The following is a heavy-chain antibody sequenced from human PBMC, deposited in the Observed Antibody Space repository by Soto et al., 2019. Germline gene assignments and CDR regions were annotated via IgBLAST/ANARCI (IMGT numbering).Heavy chain of an antibody. J-gene: IGHJ3*02. V-gene: IGHV5-51*03. D-gene: IGHD6-13*01. CDR2: IYPGDADT. Sequence: ELQLAQSGAEVKKQGESLKISCKGSGYRFTRHWIAWVRQMPGKGLEWMGMIYPGDADTRYSPSFAGQVTISVDNSIDTAFLQWSGLAASDTAVYYCARAAAFLQSAFDIWGQGTVVIVSS. CDR1: GYRFTRHW. CDR3: ARAAAFLQSAFDI.